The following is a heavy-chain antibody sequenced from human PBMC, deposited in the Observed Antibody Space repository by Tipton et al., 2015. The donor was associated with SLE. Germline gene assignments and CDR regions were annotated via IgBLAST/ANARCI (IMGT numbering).Heavy chain of an antibody. J-gene: IGHJ5*02. CDR1: GGSISSGSYY. V-gene: IGHV4-61*02. CDR3: ARHNSGSVVWFDP. D-gene: IGHD5-12*01. Sequence: TLSLTCTVSGGSISSGSYYWSWIRQPAGKGLEWIGRIYTSGSTNYNPSLKSRVTISVDTSKNQFSLKLSSVTAADTAVYYCARHNSGSVVWFDPWGQGTLVTVSS. CDR2: IYTSGST.